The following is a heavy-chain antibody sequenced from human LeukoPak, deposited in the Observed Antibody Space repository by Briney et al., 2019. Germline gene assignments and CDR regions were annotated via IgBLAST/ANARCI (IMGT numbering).Heavy chain of an antibody. Sequence: GGSLRLSCAASGFTFSNYNMSWVRQAPGKGLEWVSYISSSSNAIYYADSVKGRFTVSRDNSRNSLYLQMNNLKVEDTAVYYCARDSGGYDLWGQGALVTVSS. D-gene: IGHD1-1*01. CDR1: GFTFSNYN. V-gene: IGHV3-48*04. CDR2: ISSSSNAI. CDR3: ARDSGGYDL. J-gene: IGHJ5*02.